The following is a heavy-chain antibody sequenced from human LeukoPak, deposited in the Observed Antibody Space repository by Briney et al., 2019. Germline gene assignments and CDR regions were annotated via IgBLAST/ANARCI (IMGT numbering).Heavy chain of an antibody. D-gene: IGHD3-22*01. CDR3: ARDGIDYDSSGYLDY. Sequence: PGGSLRLSCAASGFTFDDYAMHWVRQAPGKGLEWVSLISGDGGSTYYADSVKGRFTISRDNAKNSLYLQMNSLRAEDAALYYCARDGIDYDSSGYLDYWGQGTLVTVSS. CDR1: GFTFDDYA. CDR2: ISGDGGST. J-gene: IGHJ4*02. V-gene: IGHV3-43*02.